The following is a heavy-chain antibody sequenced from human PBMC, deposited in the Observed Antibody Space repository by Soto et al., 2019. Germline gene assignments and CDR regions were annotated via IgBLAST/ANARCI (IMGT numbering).Heavy chain of an antibody. CDR1: GGTFSSYA. D-gene: IGHD2-15*01. V-gene: IGHV1-69*13. CDR3: ARESRYCSGGSCYSGRDY. Sequence: SVKVSCKASGGTFSSYAISWVRQAPGQGLEWMGGIIPIFGAANYAQKFQGRVTITADESTSTAYMELSSLRSEDTAVYYCARESRYCSGGSCYSGRDYWGQG. J-gene: IGHJ4*02. CDR2: IIPIFGAA.